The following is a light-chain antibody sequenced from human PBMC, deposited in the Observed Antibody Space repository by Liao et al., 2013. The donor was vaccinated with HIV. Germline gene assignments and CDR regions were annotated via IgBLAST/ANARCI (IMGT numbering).Light chain of an antibody. J-gene: IGLJ2*01. CDR1: NLGDRY. Sequence: SYEVTQPPSVSVSPGQTASITCSGPNLGDRYAYWYQQKPGQSPVLVIYQDNKRPSGIPERFSGSNSGNTATLTISGTQAMDGADYYCHVWDSSSHHVVFGGGTKLTVL. V-gene: IGLV3-1*01. CDR3: HVWDSSSHHVV. CDR2: QDN.